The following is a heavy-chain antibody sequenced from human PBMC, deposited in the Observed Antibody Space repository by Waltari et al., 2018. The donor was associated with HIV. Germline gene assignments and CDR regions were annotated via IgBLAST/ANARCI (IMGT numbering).Heavy chain of an antibody. Sequence: VQLVQSGAEVKKPGASVKISCKTSGYTFTNFFLHWVRQATGGGLEWIGRFAPDRPATLPAHVLQDRLIMTGDTTTGTAYLELTSLTPNDTGFYFCARGPIVGSYANYWGQGTLVTVSS. CDR1: GYTFTNFF. CDR3: ARGPIVGSYANY. J-gene: IGHJ4*02. CDR2: FAPDRPAT. D-gene: IGHD3-10*01. V-gene: IGHV1-2*05.